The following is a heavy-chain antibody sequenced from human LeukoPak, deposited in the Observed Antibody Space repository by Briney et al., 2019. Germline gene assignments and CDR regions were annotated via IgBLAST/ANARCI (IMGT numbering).Heavy chain of an antibody. CDR2: INQDGSEK. CDR1: GFTFSSYW. V-gene: IGHV3-7*01. D-gene: IGHD5-18*01. Sequence: GGSLRLSCAASGFTFSSYWMSWVRQAPGKGLEWVANINQDGSEKYYVDSVKGRFTISRDNAKNSLYLQMNSLRAEDTDVYYCARARYSYGYWAYFDYWGQGTLVTVSS. CDR3: ARARYSYGYWAYFDY. J-gene: IGHJ4*02.